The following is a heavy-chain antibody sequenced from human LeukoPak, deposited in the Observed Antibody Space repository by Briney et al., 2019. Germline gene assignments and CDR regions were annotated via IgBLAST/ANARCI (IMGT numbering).Heavy chain of an antibody. V-gene: IGHV3-48*03. Sequence: GGSLRLSCAGSGFTFSSYGMSWVRQAPGKGLEWVSYISSSGSTIYYADSVKGRFTISRDNAKNSLYLQMNSLRAEDTAVYYCAELGITMIGGVWGKGTTVTISS. CDR3: AELGITMIGGV. CDR2: ISSSGSTI. D-gene: IGHD3-10*02. CDR1: GFTFSSYG. J-gene: IGHJ6*04.